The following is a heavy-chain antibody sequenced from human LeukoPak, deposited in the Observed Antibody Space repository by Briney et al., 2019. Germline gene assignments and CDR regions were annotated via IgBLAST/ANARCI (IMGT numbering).Heavy chain of an antibody. Sequence: GGSLRLSCAASGFTFSSYSMNWVRQAPGKGLEWVSSISSSSSYIYYADSVKGRFTISRDNSKNTLYLQMNSLRAEDTAVYYCAKEAGYDSSDAFDIWGQGTMVTVSS. CDR2: ISSSSSYI. CDR1: GFTFSSYS. J-gene: IGHJ3*02. CDR3: AKEAGYDSSDAFDI. V-gene: IGHV3-21*01. D-gene: IGHD3-22*01.